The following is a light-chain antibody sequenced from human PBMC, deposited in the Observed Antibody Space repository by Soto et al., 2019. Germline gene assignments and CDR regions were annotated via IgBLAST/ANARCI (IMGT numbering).Light chain of an antibody. CDR3: SSYTSSSTPCL. CDR2: DVT. CDR1: RGDVGGYNY. Sequence: HSALTHPASLSGPPGLPVTTSCPRPRGDVGGYNYVSWYQQHPGKAPKLIIYDVTNRPSGVSNRFSGSKSSNTASLTISGLQADDEADYYCSSYTSSSTPCLFGAGTKVTVL. J-gene: IGLJ1*01. V-gene: IGLV2-14*01.